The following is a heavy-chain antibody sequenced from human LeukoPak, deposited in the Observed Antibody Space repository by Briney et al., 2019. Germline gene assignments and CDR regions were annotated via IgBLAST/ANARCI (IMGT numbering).Heavy chain of an antibody. J-gene: IGHJ4*02. CDR3: ARGRKGGSAL. CDR2: IYYTGST. V-gene: IGHV4-39*07. Sequence: SETLSLTCTVSGGSISSSSYYWGWIRQPPGKGLEWIGSIYYTGSTYYNPSLKSRVTISVGTSKNQFSLKLSSVTAADTAVYYCARGRKGGSALWGQGTLVTVSS. D-gene: IGHD3-10*01. CDR1: GGSISSSSYY.